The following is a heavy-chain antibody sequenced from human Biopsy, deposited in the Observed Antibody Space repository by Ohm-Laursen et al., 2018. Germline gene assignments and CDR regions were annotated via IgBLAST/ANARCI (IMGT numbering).Heavy chain of an antibody. V-gene: IGHV4-4*07. Sequence: SETLSLTCTVTDKSINKYYWSWLRQPAGKGLEYIGRILFSGDTNPDYNPSLRSRVTISVDTSKNQFSLSLRSVTAADAAVYYCVRGTVTVFGALIMLPGRGWFDPWGQGTLVTVSS. CDR3: VRGTVTVFGALIMLPGRGWFDP. CDR2: ILFSGDT. J-gene: IGHJ5*02. CDR1: DKSINKYY. D-gene: IGHD3-3*01.